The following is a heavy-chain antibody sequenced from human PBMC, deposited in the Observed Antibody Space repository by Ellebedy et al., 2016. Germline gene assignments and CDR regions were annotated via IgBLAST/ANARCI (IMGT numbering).Heavy chain of an antibody. CDR1: GFSFSSYT. D-gene: IGHD3-10*01. Sequence: GGSLRLSCATSGFSFSSYTMRWVRQAPGRGLEWLSHISTTGSDVYYADSVKGRFTISRDNAKTSLYLQMNSLRDEDTAVYYCARETMIRGMYYFDFWGQGTLVTVSS. J-gene: IGHJ4*02. V-gene: IGHV3-48*02. CDR3: ARETMIRGMYYFDF. CDR2: ISTTGSDV.